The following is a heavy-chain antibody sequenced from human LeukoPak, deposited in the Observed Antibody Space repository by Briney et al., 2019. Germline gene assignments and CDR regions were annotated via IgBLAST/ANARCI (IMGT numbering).Heavy chain of an antibody. J-gene: IGHJ4*02. V-gene: IGHV3-66*01. Sequence: GGSLRLSCAASGVTVGNNYMNWVRQAPGKGLEWVSHIYSGGSTHYADSVKGRFTISRDNSKNTLYLQMNSLRVDDTAVYYCARDPPAVAANTYGWGQGTLVTVSS. CDR1: GVTVGNNY. D-gene: IGHD6-6*01. CDR3: ARDPPAVAANTYG. CDR2: IYSGGST.